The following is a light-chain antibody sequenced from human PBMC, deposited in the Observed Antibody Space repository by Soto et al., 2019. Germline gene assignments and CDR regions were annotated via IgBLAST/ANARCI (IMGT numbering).Light chain of an antibody. J-gene: IGKJ4*01. CDR1: RRGGDD. CDR2: GAS. V-gene: IGKV3-11*01. CDR3: QQRYNWLT. Sequence: VVSQSAAALSLSPCERATPSCRARRRGGDDLAWYQQKPGQSPRLLIYGASNRATGIPARFSGSGSGTDFSLTITTLEPDDSAVYYCQQRYNWLTFGGGTKLDIK.